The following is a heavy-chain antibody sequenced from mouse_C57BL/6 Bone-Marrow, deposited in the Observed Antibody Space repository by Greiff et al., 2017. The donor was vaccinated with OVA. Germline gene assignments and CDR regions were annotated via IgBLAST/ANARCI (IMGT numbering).Heavy chain of an antibody. J-gene: IGHJ3*01. V-gene: IGHV5-6*01. CDR1: GFTFSSYG. CDR2: ISSGGSYT. CDR3: ARHRVRPFAY. Sequence: EVQLVESGGDLVKPGGSLKLSCAASGFTFSSYGMSWVRQTPDKRLEWVATISSGGSYTYYPDSVKGRFTISRDNAKNTLYLQMSSLKSEDTAMYYCARHRVRPFAYWGQGTRVTVSA. D-gene: IGHD2-14*01.